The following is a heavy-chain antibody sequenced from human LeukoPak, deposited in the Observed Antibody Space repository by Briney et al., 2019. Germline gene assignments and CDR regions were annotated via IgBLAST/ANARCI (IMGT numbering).Heavy chain of an antibody. CDR2: ISGSGGST. CDR3: AKDPYYDILTGVDY. CDR1: GFIFSNYE. J-gene: IGHJ4*02. Sequence: GGSLRLSCSASGFIFSNYEMNWVRQAPGKGLEWVSAISGSGGSTYYADSVKGRFTISRDNSKNTLYLQMNSLRAEDTAVYYCAKDPYYDILTGVDYWGQGTLVTVSS. D-gene: IGHD3-9*01. V-gene: IGHV3-23*01.